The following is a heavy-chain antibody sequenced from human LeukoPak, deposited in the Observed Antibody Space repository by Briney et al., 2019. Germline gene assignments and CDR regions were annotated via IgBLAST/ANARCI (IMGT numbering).Heavy chain of an antibody. CDR3: ARTVKKETMIVVVGLAFDI. CDR1: GGSISSNSFY. V-gene: IGHV4-39*01. CDR2: IYFSGST. Sequence: SETLSLTCTVSGGSISSNSFYWGWIRQPPGKELEWIGSIYFSGSTYYNPSLKSRVIISVDTSKNQFSLKLRSMTAADTAVYYCARTVKKETMIVVVGLAFDIWGQGTMVTVSS. D-gene: IGHD3-22*01. J-gene: IGHJ3*02.